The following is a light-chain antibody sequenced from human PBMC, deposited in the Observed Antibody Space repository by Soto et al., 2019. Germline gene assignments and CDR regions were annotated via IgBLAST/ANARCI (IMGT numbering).Light chain of an antibody. Sequence: QLVLTQSPSASASLGASVKLTCTLSSGNSNYAIAWHQQQPEKGPQYLMKLNSDGSHSKGDGIPDRFSGSSSGAERYLTISSLQSEDEADYYCQTWGTGIQVFGGGTKVTVL. J-gene: IGLJ3*02. CDR3: QTWGTGIQV. CDR1: SGNSNYA. V-gene: IGLV4-69*01. CDR2: LNSDGSH.